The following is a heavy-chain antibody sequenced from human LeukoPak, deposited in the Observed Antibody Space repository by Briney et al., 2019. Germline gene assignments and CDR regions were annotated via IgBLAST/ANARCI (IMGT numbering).Heavy chain of an antibody. CDR3: AREEYSSSSVGAEYFQH. J-gene: IGHJ1*01. D-gene: IGHD6-6*01. V-gene: IGHV1-2*02. Sequence: GASVKVSCKASGYTFTGYYMHWVRQAPGQGLEWMGWINPNSGGTNYAQKFQGRVTMTRDTSISTAYMELSRLRSDDTAVYYCAREEYSSSSVGAEYFQHWGQGTLVTVSS. CDR1: GYTFTGYY. CDR2: INPNSGGT.